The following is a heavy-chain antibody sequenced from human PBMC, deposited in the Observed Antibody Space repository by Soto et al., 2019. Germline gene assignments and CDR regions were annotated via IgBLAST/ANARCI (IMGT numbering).Heavy chain of an antibody. Sequence: SETLSLTCTVSGGSVSSGSYYWSWIRQPPGKGLEWIGYIYYSGSTNYNPSLKSRVTISVDTSKNQFSLKLSSVTAADTAVYYCARALEWELPPSYWGQGTLVTVSS. D-gene: IGHD1-26*01. V-gene: IGHV4-61*01. CDR3: ARALEWELPPSY. CDR1: GGSVSSGSYY. CDR2: IYYSGST. J-gene: IGHJ4*02.